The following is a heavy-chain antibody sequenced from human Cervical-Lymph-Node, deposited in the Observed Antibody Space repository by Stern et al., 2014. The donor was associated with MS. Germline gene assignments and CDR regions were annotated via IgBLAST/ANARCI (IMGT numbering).Heavy chain of an antibody. D-gene: IGHD2-21*01. V-gene: IGHV1-69*01. CDR2: IIPVFGTP. Sequence: QVQLVESGAAVVKPGSSVNLSCTASGGTFSTYGLSWVRQAPGQGLEWMGGIIPVFGTPRYAQKFQGSLTITADESTGTVYMELSSLRSEDTAVFYCARDHYIDFGGGGFDPWGQGTLVTVSS. CDR3: ARDHYIDFGGGGFDP. CDR1: GGTFSTYG. J-gene: IGHJ5*02.